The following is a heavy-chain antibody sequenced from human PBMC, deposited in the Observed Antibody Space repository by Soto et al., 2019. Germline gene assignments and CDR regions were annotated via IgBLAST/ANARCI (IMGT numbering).Heavy chain of an antibody. CDR3: AKNYDSSGYYYGGLDY. CDR1: GFTFSSYA. CDR2: ISGSGGST. J-gene: IGHJ4*02. V-gene: IGHV3-23*01. D-gene: IGHD3-22*01. Sequence: PGGSLRLSCAASGFTFSSYAMSWVRQAPGKGLEWVSAISGSGGSTYYADSVKGRFTISRDNSKNTLYLQMNSLRAEDTAVYYCAKNYDSSGYYYGGLDYWGQGTLVTVSS.